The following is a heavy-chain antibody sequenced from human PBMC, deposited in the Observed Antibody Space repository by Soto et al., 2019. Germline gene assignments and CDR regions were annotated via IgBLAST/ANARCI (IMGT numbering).Heavy chain of an antibody. CDR1: GGSISSGVYY. V-gene: IGHV4-30-4*01. J-gene: IGHJ4*01. CDR2: IYYSVSP. CDR3: ARYSYYDSSGYYRY. Sequence: SENLSLTCKVSGGSISSGVYYWSWIRQPPGKGLEWLGYIYYSVSPYYNPSLKSRATISVDTSRTRFSLKLSSVTAADTAVYYCARYSYYDSSGYYRYWGQGTLVTVSS. D-gene: IGHD3-22*01.